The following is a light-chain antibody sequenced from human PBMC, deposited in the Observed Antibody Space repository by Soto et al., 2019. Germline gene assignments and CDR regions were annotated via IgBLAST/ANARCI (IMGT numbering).Light chain of an antibody. J-gene: IGKJ1*01. CDR2: GAS. Sequence: EIVMTQSPATLSVSPGERATPSCRASQSVTSSLAWYQQTPGQAPRLLIYGASTRATGIPARFSGSGSGTEFTLTISGLQSEDFALYYCQQYDKLPPTFGQGTKV. CDR1: QSVTSS. V-gene: IGKV3-15*01. CDR3: QQYDKLPPT.